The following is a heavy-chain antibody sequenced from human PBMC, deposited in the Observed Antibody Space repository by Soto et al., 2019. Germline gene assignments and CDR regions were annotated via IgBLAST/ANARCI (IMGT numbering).Heavy chain of an antibody. D-gene: IGHD2-2*01. Sequence: PSETLSLTCTASGGSVSSGSYYWSWIRQPPGKGLEWIGYIYYSGSTNYNPSLKSRVTISVDTSKNQFSLKLSSVTAADTAVYYCARASTVSSTSYYYYGMDVWGRGTTVAVSS. CDR2: IYYSGST. V-gene: IGHV4-61*01. CDR1: GGSVSSGSYY. J-gene: IGHJ6*02. CDR3: ARASTVSSTSYYYYGMDV.